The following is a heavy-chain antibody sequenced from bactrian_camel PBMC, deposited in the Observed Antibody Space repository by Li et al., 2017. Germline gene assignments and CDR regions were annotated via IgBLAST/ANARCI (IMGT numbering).Heavy chain of an antibody. CDR1: GYTYGCCC. V-gene: IGHV3S55*01. J-gene: IGHJ4*01. CDR3: AADTGIPLRHGGRFCGLSLAYKY. Sequence: HVQLVESGGGSVQAGGSLRLSCAASGYTYGCCCMGWFRQTPGKPREEVATIGSAGSTSYADSVKGRFTISQDNAKNTLYLQMTALNPEDTAMYYCAADTGIPLRHGGRFCGLSLAYKYWGQGTQVTVS. D-gene: IGHD6*01. CDR2: IGSAGST.